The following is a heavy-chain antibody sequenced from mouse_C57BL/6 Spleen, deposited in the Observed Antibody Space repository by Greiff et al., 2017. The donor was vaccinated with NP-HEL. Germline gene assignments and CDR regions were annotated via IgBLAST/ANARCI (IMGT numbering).Heavy chain of an antibody. CDR1: GYTFTSYW. V-gene: IGHV1-69*01. CDR2: IDPSDSYT. D-gene: IGHD1-1*01. Sequence: VQLQQPGAELVMPGASVKLSCKASGYTFTSYWMHWVKQRPGQGLEWIGEIDPSDSYTNSNQKFKGKSTLTVDKSSSTAYMQLSSLTSEDSAVYYCARRDYGSSYDAMDYWGQGTSVTVSS. J-gene: IGHJ4*01. CDR3: ARRDYGSSYDAMDY.